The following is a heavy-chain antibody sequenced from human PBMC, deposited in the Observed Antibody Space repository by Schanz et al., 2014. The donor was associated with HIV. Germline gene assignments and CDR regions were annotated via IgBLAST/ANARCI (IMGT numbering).Heavy chain of an antibody. Sequence: EVQLLESGGGLAQPGGSLRLSCAASGFTFSSYAMIWVRQAPGKGLEWVSTISGSGGHTYYADSVKGRFTISRDNSKNTLFLQMNSLRAEDTAVYYCSRVGGWGAFDFWGQGTMLTVSS. CDR2: ISGSGGHT. J-gene: IGHJ3*01. D-gene: IGHD3-10*01. CDR3: SRVGGWGAFDF. V-gene: IGHV3-23*01. CDR1: GFTFSSYA.